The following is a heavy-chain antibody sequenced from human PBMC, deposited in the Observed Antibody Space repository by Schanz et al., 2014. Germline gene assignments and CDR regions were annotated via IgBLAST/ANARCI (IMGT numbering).Heavy chain of an antibody. J-gene: IGHJ4*02. CDR2: IYSDGST. D-gene: IGHD2-15*01. Sequence: VQLVESGGGLVQPGGSLRLSCAASGFTVSNNYMSWVRQAPGKGLECVSIIYSDGSTYYVDSVKGRFIISRDNSKNTVYLQMNSLRAEDTAVYYCARDKGGLIPFDYWGQGTLVAVSS. V-gene: IGHV3-66*01. CDR3: ARDKGGLIPFDY. CDR1: GFTVSNNY.